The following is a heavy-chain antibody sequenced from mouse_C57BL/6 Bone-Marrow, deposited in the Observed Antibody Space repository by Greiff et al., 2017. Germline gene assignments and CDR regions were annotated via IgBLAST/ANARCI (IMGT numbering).Heavy chain of an antibody. Sequence: QVQLQQSGAELMKPGASVKLSCKATGYTFTGYWIEWVKQRPGHGLEWIGEILPGSGSTNYNEKFKGKATFTADTSSNTAYMQLSSLTTEDSAIYYCAREGGWLRRRGDYYAMDYWGQGTSVTVSS. CDR3: AREGGWLRRRGDYYAMDY. V-gene: IGHV1-9*01. J-gene: IGHJ4*01. CDR1: GYTFTGYW. D-gene: IGHD2-2*01. CDR2: ILPGSGST.